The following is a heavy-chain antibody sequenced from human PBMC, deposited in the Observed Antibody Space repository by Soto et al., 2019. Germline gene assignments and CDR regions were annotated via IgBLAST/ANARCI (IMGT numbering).Heavy chain of an antibody. D-gene: IGHD6-6*01. CDR3: ARDYHEKLVGMYYYYYYMDV. J-gene: IGHJ6*03. Sequence: GGSLRLSCAASGFTFSDYYMSWIRQAPGKGLEWVSYISSSGSTIYYADSVKGRFTISRDNAKNSLYLQMNSLRAEDTAVYYCARDYHEKLVGMYYYYYYMDVWGKGTTVTVSS. CDR2: ISSSGSTI. CDR1: GFTFSDYY. V-gene: IGHV3-11*01.